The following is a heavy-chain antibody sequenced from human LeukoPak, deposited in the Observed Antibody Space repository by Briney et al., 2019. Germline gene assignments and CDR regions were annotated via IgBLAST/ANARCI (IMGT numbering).Heavy chain of an antibody. CDR1: GFTFSSYG. V-gene: IGHV3-30*02. J-gene: IGHJ4*02. CDR3: AKDVEQQLGY. Sequence: GGSLRLSCAASGFTFSSYGMHWVRQAPGKGLEWVAFIRYDGSNNYYAASVKGRFTISRDNSKNTLYLKMNSLRAEDTAVYYCAKDVEQQLGYWGQGTLVTASS. CDR2: IRYDGSNN. D-gene: IGHD6-13*01.